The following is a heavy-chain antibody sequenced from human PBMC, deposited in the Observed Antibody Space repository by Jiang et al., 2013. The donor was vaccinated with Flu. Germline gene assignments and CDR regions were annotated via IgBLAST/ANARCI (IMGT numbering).Heavy chain of an antibody. Sequence: LLKPSETLSLTCAVYGGSFSGYYWSWIRQPPGKGLEWIGEINHSGSTNYNPSLKSRVTISVDTSKNQFSPKLSSVTAADTAVYYCARGPKTYGGYDFWSGRRSSSIAARQEGGSYWYFDLWGRGTLVTVSS. CDR1: GGSFSGYY. V-gene: IGHV4-34*01. D-gene: IGHD3-3*01. CDR2: INHSGST. CDR3: ARGPKTYGGYDFWSGRRSSSIAARQEGGSYWYFDL. J-gene: IGHJ2*01.